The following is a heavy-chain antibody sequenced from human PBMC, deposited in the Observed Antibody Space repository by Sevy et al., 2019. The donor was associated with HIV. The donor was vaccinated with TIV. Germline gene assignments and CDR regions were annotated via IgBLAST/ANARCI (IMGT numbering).Heavy chain of an antibody. Sequence: GGSLRLSCAASGFTFSSYSMNWVRQAPGKGLEWVSSISSSSSYIYYADSVKGRFTISRDNAKNSLYLQMNSLRAEDTAVYYCVRGAGRITIFGVVIMAPGDYWGQGTLVTVSS. CDR1: GFTFSSYS. CDR3: VRGAGRITIFGVVIMAPGDY. V-gene: IGHV3-21*01. D-gene: IGHD3-3*01. J-gene: IGHJ4*02. CDR2: ISSSSSYI.